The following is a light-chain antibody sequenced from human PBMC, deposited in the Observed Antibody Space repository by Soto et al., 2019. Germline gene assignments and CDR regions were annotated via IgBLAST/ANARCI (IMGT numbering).Light chain of an antibody. CDR2: KAS. CDR1: QTISSW. Sequence: PSSSPPSRYFGERSTLTFPASQTISSWLAWYQQKPGKAPKLLIYKASTLKSGVPSRFSGSGSGTEFTLTISSLQPDDFATYYCQHYNSYSEAFGQGTKVDIK. J-gene: IGKJ1*01. CDR3: QHYNSYSEA. V-gene: IGKV1-5*03.